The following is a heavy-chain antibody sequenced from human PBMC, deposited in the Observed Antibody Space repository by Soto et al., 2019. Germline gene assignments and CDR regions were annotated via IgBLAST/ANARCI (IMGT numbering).Heavy chain of an antibody. Sequence: EVQLVESGGGLVQPGGSLRLSCAASGFTFSSYAMHWVRQAPGKGLEYVSAISSNGGSTYYANSVKGRFTISRDNSKNTLYLQMGSLRAEDMAVYYCAREWLYYGDYDYWGQGTLVTVSS. CDR2: ISSNGGST. J-gene: IGHJ4*02. V-gene: IGHV3-64*01. CDR1: GFTFSSYA. CDR3: AREWLYYGDYDY. D-gene: IGHD4-17*01.